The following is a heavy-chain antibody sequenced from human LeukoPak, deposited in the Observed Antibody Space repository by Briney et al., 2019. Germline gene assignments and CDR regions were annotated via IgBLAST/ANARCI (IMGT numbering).Heavy chain of an antibody. CDR2: IQYDGSTK. CDR3: ARQYISGQWYFDY. Sequence: GGSLRLSCAASGFTFSSYGMHWVRQAPGKGLEWVSFIQYDGSTKYYADSVKGRFTISRDNSRNTLYLQMNSLIPEDTAVYYCARQYISGQWYFDYWGQGTLVTVSS. V-gene: IGHV3-30*02. D-gene: IGHD5-18*01. J-gene: IGHJ4*02. CDR1: GFTFSSYG.